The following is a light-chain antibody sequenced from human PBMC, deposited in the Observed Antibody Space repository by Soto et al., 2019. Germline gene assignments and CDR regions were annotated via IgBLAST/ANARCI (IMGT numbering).Light chain of an antibody. V-gene: IGKV4-1*01. CDR1: QSVLYSSINKNY. J-gene: IGKJ3*01. Sequence: DIVMTQSPDSLAVSLGERATINCKSSQSVLYSSINKNYLAWYQQKPGQPPRLLIYWASGRESGVPDRFSGSGSVTDFTLTISSLQAEDVAVYYCQQYFSAPFTFGPGTKVDIK. CDR2: WAS. CDR3: QQYFSAPFT.